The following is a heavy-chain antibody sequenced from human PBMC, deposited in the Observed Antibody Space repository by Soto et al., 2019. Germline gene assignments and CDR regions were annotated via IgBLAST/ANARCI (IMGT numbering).Heavy chain of an antibody. CDR3: AALPIVVVVAATGGGAFDI. CDR2: IVVGSGNT. Sequence: ASVKVSCKASGFTFTSSAVQWVRQARGQRLEWIGWIVVGSGNTNYAQKFQERVTITRDMSTSTAYMELSSLRSEDTAVYYCAALPIVVVVAATGGGAFDIWGQGTMVTVSS. CDR1: GFTFTSSA. J-gene: IGHJ3*02. D-gene: IGHD2-15*01. V-gene: IGHV1-58*01.